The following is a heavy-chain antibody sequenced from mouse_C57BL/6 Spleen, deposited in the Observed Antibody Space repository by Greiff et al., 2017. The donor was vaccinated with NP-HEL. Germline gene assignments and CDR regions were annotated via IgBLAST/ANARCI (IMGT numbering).Heavy chain of an antibody. CDR2: ISSGSSTI. V-gene: IGHV5-17*01. CDR1: GFTFSDYG. D-gene: IGHD2-4*01. J-gene: IGHJ3*01. Sequence: EVQLVESGGGLVKPGGSLKLSCAASGFTFSDYGMHWVRQAPEKGLEWVAYISSGSSTIYYADTVKGRFTISRDNAKNTLFLQMTSLRSEDTAMYYCARMRGIYYDYDGFAYWGQGTLVTVSA. CDR3: ARMRGIYYDYDGFAY.